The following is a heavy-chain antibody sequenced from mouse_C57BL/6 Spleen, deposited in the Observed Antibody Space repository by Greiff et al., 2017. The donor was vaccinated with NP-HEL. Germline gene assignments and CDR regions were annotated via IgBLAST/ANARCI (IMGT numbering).Heavy chain of an antibody. CDR1: GYAFSSSW. V-gene: IGHV1-82*01. J-gene: IGHJ1*03. CDR2: IYPGDGDT. Sequence: LQESGPELVKPGASVKISCKASGYAFSSSWMNWVKQRPGKGLEWIGRIYPGDGDTNYNGKFKGKATLTADKSSSTAYMQLSSLTSEDSAVYFCAIYYDYDGYFDVWGTGTTVTVSS. CDR3: AIYYDYDGYFDV. D-gene: IGHD2-4*01.